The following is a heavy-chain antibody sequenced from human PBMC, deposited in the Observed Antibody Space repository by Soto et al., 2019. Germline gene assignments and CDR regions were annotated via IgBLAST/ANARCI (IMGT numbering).Heavy chain of an antibody. CDR1: GFSFSTNA. J-gene: IGHJ5*01. V-gene: IGHV3-23*01. D-gene: IGHD1-7*01. CDR2: ISGSGGNT. Sequence: DVQLLESGGGSVQPGGSLRLSCVASGFSFSTNAMSWVRQAPGKGLEWVSGISGSGGNTDYAESVRGRSTISRENPKNTLYLQTSSLRVEDTAVYYCAKGRRRWNYFDSWGQGTLVTVSS. CDR3: AKGRRRWNYFDS.